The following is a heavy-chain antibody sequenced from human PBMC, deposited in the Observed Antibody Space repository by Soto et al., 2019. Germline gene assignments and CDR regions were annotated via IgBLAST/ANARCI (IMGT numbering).Heavy chain of an antibody. CDR3: ARGLSSGWFDY. CDR1: GFIFNNYW. V-gene: IGHV3-74*03. Sequence: EVQLVESGGALVQPGESLRLSCAASGFIFNNYWMHWVRQAPGKGLVWVSRLHNDGYSTTYADSVKGRFTVSRDNAKNTLYLQMNSLRAEDTAVYYCARGLSSGWFDYWGQGTLVTVSA. D-gene: IGHD6-19*01. J-gene: IGHJ5*01. CDR2: LHNDGYST.